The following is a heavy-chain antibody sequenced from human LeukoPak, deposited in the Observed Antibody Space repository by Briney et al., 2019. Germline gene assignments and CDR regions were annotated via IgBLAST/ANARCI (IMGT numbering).Heavy chain of an antibody. Sequence: SETLSLTCAVYGGSFSGYYWSWIRQPPGKGLGWIGEINHSGSTNYNPSLKSRVTISVDTSKNQFSLKLSSVTAADTAVYYCGRLIICSGGSCSAYWGEGTLVTVSS. V-gene: IGHV4-34*01. CDR3: GRLIICSGGSCSAY. CDR2: INHSGST. CDR1: GGSFSGYY. D-gene: IGHD2-15*01. J-gene: IGHJ4*02.